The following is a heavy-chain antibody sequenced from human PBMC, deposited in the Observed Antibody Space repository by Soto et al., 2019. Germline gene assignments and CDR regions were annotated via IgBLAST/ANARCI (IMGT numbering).Heavy chain of an antibody. CDR1: GGSFSGYY. Sequence: QVQLQQWGAGLLKPSETLSLTCAVYGGSFSGYYWSWIRQPPGKGLEWIGEINHSGSTNYNPSLKSRVTISVDTSKNQFSLKLSSVTAADTAVYYCARGQKRSFDPWGQGTLVTVSS. J-gene: IGHJ5*02. V-gene: IGHV4-34*01. CDR2: INHSGST. CDR3: ARGQKRSFDP. D-gene: IGHD3-10*01.